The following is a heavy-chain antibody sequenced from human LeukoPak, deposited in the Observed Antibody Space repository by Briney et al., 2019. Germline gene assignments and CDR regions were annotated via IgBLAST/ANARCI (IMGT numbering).Heavy chain of an antibody. V-gene: IGHV1-2*02. Sequence: ASVKLPCKASGYTFTRYYMHWVRQAPRQGLQWMGWINPYSGGTNYAQKFHGRVTMTRDTSISTAYMELSRLRSDDTAVYYCARASYYYGSGSLCFDYWGQGTLVTVSS. CDR2: INPYSGGT. CDR3: ARASYYYGSGSLCFDY. D-gene: IGHD3-10*01. J-gene: IGHJ4*02. CDR1: GYTFTRYY.